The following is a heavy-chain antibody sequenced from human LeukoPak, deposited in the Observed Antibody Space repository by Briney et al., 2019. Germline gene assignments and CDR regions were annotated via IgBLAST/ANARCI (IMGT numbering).Heavy chain of an antibody. J-gene: IGHJ4*02. CDR1: GFTLSSYA. CDR3: AKETTLRYFDY. Sequence: TGGSLRLSCAASGFTLSSYAMSWVRQGPGKGLEWVSAISVSGNTYHADSVKGRFTISRDSSKNTLYLQMNSLRTEDTAVYYCAKETTLRYFDYWGQGTLVTVSS. CDR2: ISVSGNT. V-gene: IGHV3-23*01. D-gene: IGHD1-1*01.